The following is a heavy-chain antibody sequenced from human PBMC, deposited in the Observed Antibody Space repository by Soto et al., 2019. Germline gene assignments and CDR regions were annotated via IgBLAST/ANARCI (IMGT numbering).Heavy chain of an antibody. CDR2: INHLGSI. CDR3: ARGGISHWAYFYYMDV. V-gene: IGHV4-34*01. Sequence: FETLSLNCDLIGGWLTDYFWGWMCQPPGMALEWIGEINHLGSINYNPSLKSRVTMSVDTSKNQFSLTLNSVTAADTATYYCARGGISHWAYFYYMDVWDRGTTVS. CDR1: GGWLTDYF. D-gene: IGHD2-21*01. J-gene: IGHJ6*03.